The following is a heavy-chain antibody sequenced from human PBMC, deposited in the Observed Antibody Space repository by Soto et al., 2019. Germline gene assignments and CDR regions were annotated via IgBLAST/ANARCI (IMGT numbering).Heavy chain of an antibody. CDR1: GDSINSNYC. Sequence: QVQLQESGPGLVRPSGTLSLTCAVSGDSINSNYCWTWVRQPPGKGLEWIAEIYYSGGTSYNPSRESRVTLSMDKYKNQFSLSLTSVTAADTAMYYCARDTGGGLGFWGQGTLVTVSS. V-gene: IGHV4-4*02. CDR3: ARDTGGGLGF. CDR2: IYYSGGT. J-gene: IGHJ4*02. D-gene: IGHD7-27*01.